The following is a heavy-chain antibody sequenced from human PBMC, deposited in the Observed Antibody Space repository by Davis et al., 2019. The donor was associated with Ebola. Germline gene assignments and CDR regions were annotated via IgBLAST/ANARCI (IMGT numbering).Heavy chain of an antibody. CDR2: IRYDGSNK. CDR1: GFTFSGYG. J-gene: IGHJ2*01. CDR3: ARDWELIAAHWYFDL. Sequence: GESLKISCAASGFTFSGYGMHWVRQAPGKGLEWVSFIRYDGSNKYYADSVKGRFTISRDNAKNSLYLQMNSLRAEDTAVYYCARDWELIAAHWYFDLWGRGTLVTVSS. D-gene: IGHD6-13*01. V-gene: IGHV3-30*02.